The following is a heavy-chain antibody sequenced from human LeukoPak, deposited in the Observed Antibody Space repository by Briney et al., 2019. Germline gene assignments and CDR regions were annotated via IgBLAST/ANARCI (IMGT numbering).Heavy chain of an antibody. V-gene: IGHV3-9*01. J-gene: IGHJ4*02. Sequence: GGSLRLSCAASGFTFDDFAMHWVRQAPGKGLEWVSGVSWDSGKIDYADSVKGRVTISRDNAKNSLYLQMNSLRAEDTALYYCAKGAGPRGYYDSSGYYFFDYWGQGTLVTVSS. CDR1: GFTFDDFA. D-gene: IGHD3-22*01. CDR3: AKGAGPRGYYDSSGYYFFDY. CDR2: VSWDSGKI.